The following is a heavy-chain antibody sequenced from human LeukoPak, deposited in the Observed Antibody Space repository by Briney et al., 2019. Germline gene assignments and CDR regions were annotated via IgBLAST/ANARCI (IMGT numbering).Heavy chain of an antibody. D-gene: IGHD3-10*01. CDR1: GFTFDIYA. V-gene: IGHV3-9*01. Sequence: GGSLRLSCAASGFTFDIYAMHWVRQAPGKGLEWVSGISWNSGIIDYADPMKGRFTISRDNAKNSLSLQMNSLRAEDTALYYCAKALPMAPFDYWGQGTLVTVSS. J-gene: IGHJ4*02. CDR2: ISWNSGII. CDR3: AKALPMAPFDY.